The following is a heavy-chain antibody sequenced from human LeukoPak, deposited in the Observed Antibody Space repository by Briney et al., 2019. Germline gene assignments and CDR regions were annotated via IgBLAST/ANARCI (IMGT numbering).Heavy chain of an antibody. J-gene: IGHJ4*02. CDR3: ARAHNWKYGSFDF. CDR2: ISSSSSYI. D-gene: IGHD1-7*01. V-gene: IGHV3-21*01. Sequence: GGSLRLSCAASGFTFDRYNMNWVRQAPGKGLERVSSISSSSSYIYYADSVKGRFTISRDNAKNSLYLQMNSLRAEDTAVYYCARAHNWKYGSFDFWGQGTLVTVSS. CDR1: GFTFDRYN.